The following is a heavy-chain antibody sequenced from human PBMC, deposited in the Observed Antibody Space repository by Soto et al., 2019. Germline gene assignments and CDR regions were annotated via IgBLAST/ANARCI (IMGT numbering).Heavy chain of an antibody. CDR3: ARRTGDYGFDY. D-gene: IGHD4-17*01. CDR1: GFTFSSYD. Sequence: EVQLVESGGGLVQPGGSLRLSCAASGFTFSSYDMHWVRQATGKGLEWVSAIGTAGDTYYPGSVKGRFTISGENGKNSLYLQMNSLRAGDTAVYYCARRTGDYGFDYWGQGTLVTVSS. CDR2: IGTAGDT. V-gene: IGHV3-13*01. J-gene: IGHJ4*02.